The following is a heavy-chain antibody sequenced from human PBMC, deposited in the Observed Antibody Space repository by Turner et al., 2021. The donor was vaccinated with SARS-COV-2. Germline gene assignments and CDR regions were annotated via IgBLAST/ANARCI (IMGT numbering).Heavy chain of an antibody. V-gene: IGHV3-73*01. CDR1: GFTFSGSA. CDR2: IRSKANSYAT. D-gene: IGHD6-13*01. J-gene: IGHJ4*02. Sequence: EVQLAASGGGLVKPGRFLNPPCAASGFTFSGSAMHWVLQASWKGLEWVGRIRSKANSYATAYAASVKGRFTISRDDSKNTAYLQMNSLKTVDTAVYYCTSDRIPAVGGADYWGQGTLVTVSS. CDR3: TSDRIPAVGGADY.